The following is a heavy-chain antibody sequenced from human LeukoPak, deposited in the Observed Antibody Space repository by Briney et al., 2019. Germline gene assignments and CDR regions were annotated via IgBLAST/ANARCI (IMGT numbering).Heavy chain of an antibody. J-gene: IGHJ4*02. V-gene: IGHV3-7*01. CDR2: IKEDGSAK. CDR3: ARDYWRSIDH. D-gene: IGHD1-1*01. Sequence: GGSLRLSCAASGFMFSSNWMIWARQAPGKGLESVAIIKEDGSAKYYLDSVKGRFTISRDNAKNSLYLEMNSLRAEDTAVYYCARDYWRSIDHWGQGTLVTVSS. CDR1: GFMFSSNW.